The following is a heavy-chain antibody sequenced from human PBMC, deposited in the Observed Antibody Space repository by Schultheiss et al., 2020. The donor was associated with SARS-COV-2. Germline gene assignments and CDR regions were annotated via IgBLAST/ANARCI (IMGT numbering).Heavy chain of an antibody. Sequence: GGSLRLSCAVSGFTFSCYTMHWVRQAPGKGLEYVSAVNSNGGSTYYANSVKGRFTISRDNAKNSLYLQMNSLRAEDTAVYYCARDPRKGYYMDVWGKGTTVTVSS. CDR3: ARDPRKGYYMDV. CDR1: GFTFSCYT. V-gene: IGHV3-64*01. J-gene: IGHJ6*03. CDR2: VNSNGGST.